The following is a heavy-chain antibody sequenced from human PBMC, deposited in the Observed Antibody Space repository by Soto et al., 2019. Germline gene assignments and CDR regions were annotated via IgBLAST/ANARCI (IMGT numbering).Heavy chain of an antibody. D-gene: IGHD6-13*01. V-gene: IGHV3-15*07. CDR3: TISSSSWFYFDY. CDR1: GFTFSNAW. J-gene: IGHJ4*02. Sequence: GGSLRLSCAASGFTFSNAWMNWVRQAPGKGLEWVGRIKSKTDGGTTDYAAPVKGRFTISRDDSKNTLYLQMNSLKTEDTAVYYCTISSSSWFYFDYWGQGTLVTVSS. CDR2: IKSKTDGGTT.